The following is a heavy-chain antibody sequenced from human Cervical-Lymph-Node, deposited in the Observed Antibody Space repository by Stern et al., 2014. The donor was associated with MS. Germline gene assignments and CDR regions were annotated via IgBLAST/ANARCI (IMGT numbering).Heavy chain of an antibody. J-gene: IGHJ3*02. CDR2: INSDGSST. CDR3: ARVFGGNGPFDI. V-gene: IGHV3-74*02. CDR1: GFTFSSYW. D-gene: IGHD4-23*01. Sequence: VQLVESGGGLVQPGGSLRLSCAASGFTFSSYWMHWVRHAPGKGLAWVSLINSDGSSTSYADSVKGRFTISRDNAKNALYLQMNSLRAEDTAVYYCARVFGGNGPFDIWGQGTMVTVSS.